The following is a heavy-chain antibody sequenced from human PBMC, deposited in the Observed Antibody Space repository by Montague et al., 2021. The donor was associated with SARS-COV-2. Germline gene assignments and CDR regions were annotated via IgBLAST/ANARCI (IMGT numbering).Heavy chain of an antibody. CDR3: AKEREVVRAARTLVAFDL. V-gene: IGHV4-39*02. J-gene: IGHJ3*01. D-gene: IGHD2-2*01. CDR2: IYYSGST. Sequence: SETLSLTCTVSGGSISSSNYYWGWIRQPPGKGLEWVGSIYYSGSTYYTPSLKSRVTISVDTSKNQFSLRLSSVTAADTAMYYCAKEREVVRAARTLVAFDLGGQGTRVTVSS. CDR1: GGSISSSNYY.